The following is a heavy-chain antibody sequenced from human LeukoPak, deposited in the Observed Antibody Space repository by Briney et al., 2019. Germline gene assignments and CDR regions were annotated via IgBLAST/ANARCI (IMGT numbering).Heavy chain of an antibody. CDR1: GDSIDSYY. CDR2: IYYRGTT. D-gene: IGHD5-12*01. Sequence: PSETLSLTCTVSGDSIDSYYWSWIRQPPGKGLEWIGYIYYRGTTSYNPFLKRRVTISVDTYKNPFSLKLNSVTAAHTAVYYCARLPRYGGYDHFDYWGQGILVIVSS. V-gene: IGHV4-59*12. CDR3: ARLPRYGGYDHFDY. J-gene: IGHJ4*02.